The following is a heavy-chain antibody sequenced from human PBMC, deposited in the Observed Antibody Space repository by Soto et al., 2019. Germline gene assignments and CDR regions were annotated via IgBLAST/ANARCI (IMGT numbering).Heavy chain of an antibody. D-gene: IGHD1-1*01. V-gene: IGHV4-38-2*02. CDR2: IYPSVSS. CDR1: GFAIIRGYY. CDR3: AREKVGTTFFDN. J-gene: IGHJ4*02. Sequence: LSLTCSVSGFAIIRGYYWSWVRQPPGKGLEWIGSIYPSVSSYHNPSLATRLRLSIGTSKNQFTLNLTSVTAADTALYFCAREKVGTTFFDNWGQGIQVTVSS.